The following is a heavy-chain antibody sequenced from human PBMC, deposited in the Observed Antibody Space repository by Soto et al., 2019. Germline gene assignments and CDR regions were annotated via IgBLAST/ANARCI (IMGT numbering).Heavy chain of an antibody. J-gene: IGHJ5*02. CDR1: GGSFSDYY. CDR3: SRGRGSWLQSFNCFDP. CDR2: INHSGST. Sequence: SETLSLTCAVYGGSFSDYYWSWIRQPPGKGLEWIGEINHSGSTNYNPALKSRVTLSVDTSKNQFSLMLSSLTAPDTAVYYCSRGRGSWLQSFNCFDPGGQGTLVTVS. D-gene: IGHD5-12*01. V-gene: IGHV4-34*01.